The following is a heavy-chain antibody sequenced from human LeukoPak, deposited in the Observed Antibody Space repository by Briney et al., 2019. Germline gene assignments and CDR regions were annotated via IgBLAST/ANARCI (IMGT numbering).Heavy chain of an antibody. J-gene: IGHJ3*02. D-gene: IGHD3-22*01. CDR2: ISWNSGSI. Sequence: GGSLRLSCAASGFTFDDYAMHWVRQAPGKGLEWVSGISWNSGSIGYADSVKGRFTISRDNAKNSLYLQMNSLRAEDTALHYCAKDTAYDSSGYYHDAFDIWGQGTMVTVSS. V-gene: IGHV3-9*01. CDR1: GFTFDDYA. CDR3: AKDTAYDSSGYYHDAFDI.